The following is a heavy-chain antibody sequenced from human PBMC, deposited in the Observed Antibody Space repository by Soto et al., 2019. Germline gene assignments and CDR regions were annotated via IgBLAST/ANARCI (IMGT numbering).Heavy chain of an antibody. CDR1: GYTFTGYY. V-gene: IGHV1-2*04. D-gene: IGHD2-8*01. CDR2: INPNSGGT. Sequence: ASVKVSCQASGYTFTGYYMHWVRQAPGQGLEWMGWINPNSGGTNYAQKFQGWVTMTRDTSISTAYMELSRLRSDDTAVYCCARDASGHEARMGYWGQGTLGTVSS. CDR3: ARDASGHEARMGY. J-gene: IGHJ4*02.